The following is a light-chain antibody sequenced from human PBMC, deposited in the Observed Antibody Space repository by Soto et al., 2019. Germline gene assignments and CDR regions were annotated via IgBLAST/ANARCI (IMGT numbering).Light chain of an antibody. CDR2: GAS. J-gene: IGKJ5*01. CDR1: QSVSSNN. V-gene: IGKV3-20*01. CDR3: QQYDNSIT. Sequence: PGETATLSCRASQSVSSNNLAWYHQKPGQTPRLLIYGASSRATGIPDRFSGSGSGTDFTLTISRLEPEDFAVYYCQQYDNSITFGPGTRLEIE.